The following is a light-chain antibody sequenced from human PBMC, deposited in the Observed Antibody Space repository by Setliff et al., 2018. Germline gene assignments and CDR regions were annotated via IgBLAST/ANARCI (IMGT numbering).Light chain of an antibody. CDR1: SSDVGYYNY. V-gene: IGLV2-14*01. CDR3: SSYTSRSQV. J-gene: IGLJ1*01. CDR2: EVG. Sequence: QSVLTQPASVSGSPGQSITISCPGTSSDVGYYNYVSWYQQHPGKAPKLMSYEVGNRPSGVSNRFSGSKSGNTASLTISGLQAEDEADYYCSSYTSRSQVFGTGTKVTVL.